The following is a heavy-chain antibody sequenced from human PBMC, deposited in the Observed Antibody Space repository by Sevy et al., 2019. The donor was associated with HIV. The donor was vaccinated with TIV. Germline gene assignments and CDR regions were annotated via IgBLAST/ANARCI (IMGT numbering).Heavy chain of an antibody. CDR2: IYYSGST. V-gene: IGHV4-61*01. CDR3: ARAGGDYYDSSGYSQDAFDI. Sequence: SETLSLTCTVSGGSVSSGSYYWSWIRQPPGKGLEWIGYIYYSGSTNYNPSLKSRVTISVDTSKNQFSLKLSSVTAAETAVYYCARAGGDYYDSSGYSQDAFDIWGQGTMVTVSS. J-gene: IGHJ3*02. CDR1: GGSVSSGSYY. D-gene: IGHD3-22*01.